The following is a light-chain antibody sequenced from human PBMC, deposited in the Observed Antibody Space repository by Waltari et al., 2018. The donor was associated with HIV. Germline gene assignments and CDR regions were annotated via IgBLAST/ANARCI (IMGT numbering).Light chain of an antibody. CDR2: KAS. Sequence: DIQMTQSPSTLSESVGDRVTITCRASQSISSWLAWYQQKPGKAPNLLIYKASSLESGVPSRFSGSGSGTEFTLTISSLQPYDFATYYCQQYNSYAYSFGQGTKLEIK. CDR1: QSISSW. J-gene: IGKJ2*03. CDR3: QQYNSYAYS. V-gene: IGKV1-5*03.